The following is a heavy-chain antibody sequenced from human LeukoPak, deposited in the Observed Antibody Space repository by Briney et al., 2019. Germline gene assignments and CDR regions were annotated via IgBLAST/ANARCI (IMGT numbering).Heavy chain of an antibody. D-gene: IGHD2-21*02. CDR1: GDTFTSNY. CDR2: IKPDPGSP. Sequence: ASVKVSCKASGDTFTSNYIHWVRQAPGQGLEWMGIIKPDPGSPIYAQKFQGRFIMTRDTSTTTVYMELYSLRSEDTAVYYCAREESTVAVTAFSSAMDVWGQGTTVTVSS. V-gene: IGHV1-46*01. CDR3: AREESTVAVTAFSSAMDV. J-gene: IGHJ6*02.